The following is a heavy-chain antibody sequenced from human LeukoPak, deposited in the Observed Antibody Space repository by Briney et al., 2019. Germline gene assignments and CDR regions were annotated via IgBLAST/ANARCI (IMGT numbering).Heavy chain of an antibody. V-gene: IGHV3-23*01. D-gene: IGHD2-15*01. CDR3: VRDFSCSGGSCPLFDS. CDR2: LNEDGGYT. Sequence: GRSLRLSCAASGLTFSIYAMSWVRQAPGRGLAWVSGLNEDGGYTYYADSVKGRFTISRDNSENTLYLQMSSLRAEDTAIYYCVRDFSCSGGSCPLFDSWGQGTLVSVSS. J-gene: IGHJ4*02. CDR1: GLTFSIYA.